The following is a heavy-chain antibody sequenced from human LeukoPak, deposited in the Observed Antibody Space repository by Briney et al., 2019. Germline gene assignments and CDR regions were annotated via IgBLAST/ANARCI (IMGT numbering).Heavy chain of an antibody. CDR3: ARDQLNPTVVQYYYGMDV. Sequence: SVKVSCKDSGGTFSSNAISWVRQAPGQGLEWMGGIIPIFGTASYAQKFQGRVTITADESTSTAYMELSSLRSEDTAVYYCARDQLNPTVVQYYYGMDVWGQGTTVTVSS. D-gene: IGHD4-23*01. J-gene: IGHJ6*02. CDR2: IIPIFGTA. CDR1: GGTFSSNA. V-gene: IGHV1-69*13.